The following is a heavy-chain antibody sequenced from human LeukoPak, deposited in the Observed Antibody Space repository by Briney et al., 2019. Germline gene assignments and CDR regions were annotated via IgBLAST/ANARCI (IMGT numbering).Heavy chain of an antibody. J-gene: IGHJ6*03. CDR3: ARDRYITMVRGVPFYYMDV. V-gene: IGHV1-2*02. CDR1: GYTFTGYY. CDR2: INPNSGGT. D-gene: IGHD3-10*01. Sequence: GASVKVSCKASGYTFTGYYMHWVRQAPGQGLEWMGWINPNSGGTNFAQNFQGRVTMTRDTSISTAYMELSRLRSEDTAVYYCARDRYITMVRGVPFYYMDVWGKGTTVTISS.